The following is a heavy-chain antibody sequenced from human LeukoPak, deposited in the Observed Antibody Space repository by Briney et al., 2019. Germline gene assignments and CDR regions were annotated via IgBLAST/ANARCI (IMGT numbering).Heavy chain of an antibody. Sequence: PGGSLRLSCAGSGFTFSRYTFNWVRQAPGRGLEWVSAISGDSKYIYYTDSVKGRFTISRDNARNSVYLQMNSPRAEDTAVYYCARAEGSDYYYYYMDVWGKGTTVTVSS. CDR1: GFTFSRYT. V-gene: IGHV3-21*01. CDR3: ARAEGSDYYYYYMDV. J-gene: IGHJ6*03. CDR2: ISGDSKYI.